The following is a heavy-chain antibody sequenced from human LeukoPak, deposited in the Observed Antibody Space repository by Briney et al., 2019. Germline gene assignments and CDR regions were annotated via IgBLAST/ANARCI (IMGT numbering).Heavy chain of an antibody. CDR1: GGSISSYY. V-gene: IGHV4-59*01. J-gene: IGHJ4*02. CDR2: IYYSGST. CDR3: ARVLLEYQLPDY. Sequence: PSETLSLTCTVSGGSISSYYWSWIRQPPGKGLEWIGYIYYSGSTNYNPSLKSRVTISVDTSKNQFSLKLSSVTAADTAVYYCARVLLEYQLPDYWGQGTLVTVSS. D-gene: IGHD2-2*01.